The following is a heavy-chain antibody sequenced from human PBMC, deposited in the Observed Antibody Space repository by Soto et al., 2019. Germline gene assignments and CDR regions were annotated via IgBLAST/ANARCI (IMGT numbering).Heavy chain of an antibody. CDR2: ISYDGSNK. V-gene: IGHV3-30*18. J-gene: IGHJ5*02. D-gene: IGHD5-12*01. CDR1: GFTFSSYG. Sequence: GGSLRLSCAASGFTFSSYGMHWVRQAPGKGLEWVAVISYDGSNKYYADSVKGRFTISRDNSKNTLYLQMNSLRAEDTAVYYCAKGPYSGYDLGFDPWGQGTLVTVSS. CDR3: AKGPYSGYDLGFDP.